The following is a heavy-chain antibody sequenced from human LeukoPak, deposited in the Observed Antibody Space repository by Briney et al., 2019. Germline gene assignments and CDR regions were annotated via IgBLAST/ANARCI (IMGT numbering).Heavy chain of an antibody. Sequence: APVKVSCKASGYTFSGNYIHWVRQAPGQGLEWMGWINPNSGGTNYPQKFQGRVTMTRDTSTSTVYMELSSLRSEDTAVYYCARANCSSTSCVYNWFDPWGQGTLVTVSS. J-gene: IGHJ5*02. CDR3: ARANCSSTSCVYNWFDP. CDR2: INPNSGGT. V-gene: IGHV1-2*02. D-gene: IGHD2-2*01. CDR1: GYTFSGNY.